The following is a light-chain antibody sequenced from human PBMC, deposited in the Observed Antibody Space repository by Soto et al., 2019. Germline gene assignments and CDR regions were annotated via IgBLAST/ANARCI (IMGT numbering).Light chain of an antibody. CDR1: NSDIGGYNY. CDR2: EVS. J-gene: IGLJ1*01. V-gene: IGLV2-14*01. Sequence: QSALTQPASVSGSPGRSITISCTGTNSDIGGYNYVSWYQQHPGKAPKVMIYEVSNRPSGVSNRFSGSKLGNTASLTISGLQAEDEADYYCSSFTSISTYVFGTGTKVTVL. CDR3: SSFTSISTYV.